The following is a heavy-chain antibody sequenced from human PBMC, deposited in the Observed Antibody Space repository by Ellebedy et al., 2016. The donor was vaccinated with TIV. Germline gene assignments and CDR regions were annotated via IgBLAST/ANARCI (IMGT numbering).Heavy chain of an antibody. J-gene: IGHJ5*02. V-gene: IGHV4-39*07. Sequence: SETLSLTCTVSGGSISGSNYYWGWIRQSPGKGLEWIGSIYYSGSTNYNPSLKSRVTISVETSKNQFSLKLSSVTAADTAVYYCARSPIVVVVAAKRDRWFDPWGQGTLVTVSS. CDR1: GGSISGSNYY. CDR3: ARSPIVVVVAAKRDRWFDP. CDR2: IYYSGST. D-gene: IGHD2-15*01.